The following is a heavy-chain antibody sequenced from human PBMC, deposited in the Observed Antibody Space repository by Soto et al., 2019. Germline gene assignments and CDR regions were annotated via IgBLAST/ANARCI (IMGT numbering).Heavy chain of an antibody. J-gene: IGHJ3*01. Sequence: QVQLVESGGGVVQPGRSLRLSCAASGFTFSSYAMHWVRQAPGKGLEWVAVISYDGSNKYYADSVKGRFTISRDNSKNKMYLQMNGLRAEDTAVYYCAREVMWELPRGAFDLWGQGTMVTVS. V-gene: IGHV3-30-3*01. CDR1: GFTFSSYA. CDR2: ISYDGSNK. D-gene: IGHD1-26*01. CDR3: AREVMWELPRGAFDL.